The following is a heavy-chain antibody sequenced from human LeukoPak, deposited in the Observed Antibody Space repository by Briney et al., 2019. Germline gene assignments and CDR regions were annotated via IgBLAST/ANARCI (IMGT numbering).Heavy chain of an antibody. J-gene: IGHJ4*02. Sequence: PGGSLRLSCVVSGSMFRNYWMSWLRQAPGKGLEWVANINKDGSGTSYADSVKGRFTISRDNAKNSLYLQMNGLRVEDTAVYYCARGCCSVSGLYFEFWGQGSLVTVSS. CDR2: INKDGSGT. CDR3: ARGCCSVSGLYFEF. V-gene: IGHV3-7*03. CDR1: GSMFRNYW. D-gene: IGHD3-9*01.